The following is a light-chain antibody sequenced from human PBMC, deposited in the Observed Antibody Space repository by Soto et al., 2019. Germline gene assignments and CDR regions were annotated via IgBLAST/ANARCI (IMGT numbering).Light chain of an antibody. V-gene: IGLV2-23*01. J-gene: IGLJ2*01. Sequence: HSVLTQPASVSGSPGQSITISCTGTSSDIVSWYQQHPGKAPKLIIYEGSKRPSGVSNRFSGSKSGNTASLTISGLQAEDEADYYCCSYAGSSTLVFGGGTKVTVL. CDR3: CSYAGSSTLV. CDR1: SSDIV. CDR2: EGS.